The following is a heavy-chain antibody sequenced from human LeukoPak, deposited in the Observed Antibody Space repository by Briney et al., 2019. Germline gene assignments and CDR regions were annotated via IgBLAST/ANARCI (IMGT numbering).Heavy chain of an antibody. CDR1: GFTFSSYD. CDR2: IGTAGDT. CDR3: AKEGGYCSGGSCYLHVFDY. V-gene: IGHV3-13*01. J-gene: IGHJ4*02. Sequence: GGSLRLSCAAPGFTFSSYDMHWVRQATGKGLEWVSAIGTAGDTYYPGSVKGRFTISRDNAKNSLYLQMNSLRAEDTALYYCAKEGGYCSGGSCYLHVFDYWGQGTLVTVSS. D-gene: IGHD2-15*01.